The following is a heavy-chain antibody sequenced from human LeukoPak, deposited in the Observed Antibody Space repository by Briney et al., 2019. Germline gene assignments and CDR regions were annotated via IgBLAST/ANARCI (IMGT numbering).Heavy chain of an antibody. CDR2: MNPNSGNT. CDR1: GYTFTSYD. Sequence: GASVKVSCKASGYTFTSYDINWVRRATGQGLEWMGWMNPNSGNTGYAQKFQGRVTMTRNTSISTAYMELSSLRSEDTAVYYCARGRIAVAGYWYFDLWGRGTLVTVSS. J-gene: IGHJ2*01. CDR3: ARGRIAVAGYWYFDL. D-gene: IGHD6-19*01. V-gene: IGHV1-8*01.